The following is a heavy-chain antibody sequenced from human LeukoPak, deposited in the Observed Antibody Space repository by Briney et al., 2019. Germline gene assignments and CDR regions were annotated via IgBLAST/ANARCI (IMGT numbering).Heavy chain of an antibody. J-gene: IGHJ6*02. CDR3: ARAPRIAAAGTLMDV. Sequence: PGGSLRLSCAASGFTFSSYDMHWVRQATGKGPEWVSAIGTAGDTHYPGSVKGRFTISRENAKNSLYLQMNSLRAGDTAVYYCARAPRIAAAGTLMDVWGQGTTVTVSS. V-gene: IGHV3-13*01. CDR2: IGTAGDT. D-gene: IGHD6-13*01. CDR1: GFTFSSYD.